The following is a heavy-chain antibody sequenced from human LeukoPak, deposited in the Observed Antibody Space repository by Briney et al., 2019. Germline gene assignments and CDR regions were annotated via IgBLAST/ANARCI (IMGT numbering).Heavy chain of an antibody. D-gene: IGHD6-19*01. Sequence: GGSLRLSCAASGFTVSSNYMDWVRQAPGRGPEWVSVIYKAGNTFYADSVKGRFTMSRDNSKNTLYLQMNSLRAEDTAVYYCARAAEWQWLVRGYYYYGMDVWGQGTTVTVSS. CDR1: GFTVSSNY. V-gene: IGHV3-53*01. CDR3: ARAAEWQWLVRGYYYYGMDV. J-gene: IGHJ6*02. CDR2: IYKAGNT.